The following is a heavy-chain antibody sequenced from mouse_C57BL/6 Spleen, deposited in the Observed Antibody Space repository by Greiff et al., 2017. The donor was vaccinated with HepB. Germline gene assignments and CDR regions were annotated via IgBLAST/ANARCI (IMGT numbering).Heavy chain of an antibody. V-gene: IGHV1-80*01. D-gene: IGHD1-1*01. CDR3: SRWGYYGSSYWYFDV. CDR1: GYAFSSYW. CDR2: IYPGDGDT. Sequence: QVQLQQSGAELVKPGASVKISCKASGYAFSSYWMNWVKQRPGKGLEWIGQIYPGDGDTNYNGKFKGKATLTADKSSSTAYMQLSSLTSEDSAVYFCSRWGYYGSSYWYFDVWGTGTTVTVS. J-gene: IGHJ1*03.